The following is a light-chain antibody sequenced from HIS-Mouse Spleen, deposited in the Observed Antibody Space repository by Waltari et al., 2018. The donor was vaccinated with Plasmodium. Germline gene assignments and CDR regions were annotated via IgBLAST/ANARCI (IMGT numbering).Light chain of an antibody. V-gene: IGLV3-10*01. CDR1: ALPKKY. CDR3: YSTDSSGNHRV. CDR2: EDR. J-gene: IGLJ3*02. Sequence: SYELTQPPSVSVSPGQTARITCSGDALPKKYAYWYQQKSGQAPVLVIYEDRKRPSGSPGRFSGSSSGTMATVTISGAQVEDEADYYCYSTDSSGNHRVCGGWTKLTVL.